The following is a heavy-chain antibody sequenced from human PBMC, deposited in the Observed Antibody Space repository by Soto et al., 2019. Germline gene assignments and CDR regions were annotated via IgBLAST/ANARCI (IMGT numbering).Heavy chain of an antibody. CDR3: ARGQGNSYYYYMDV. V-gene: IGHV3-33*01. CDR1: GLRFSDFG. J-gene: IGHJ6*03. Sequence: QVQLVESGGGVVQPGRSLRLSCAASGLRFSDFGMHWVRQAPGKGLEWVALTWYDGSNKNYAESGKGRFTISRDNSKNTLYLEVNSLRAEDTAVYYCARGQGNSYYYYMDVWGKGTTVTVSS. CDR2: TWYDGSNK.